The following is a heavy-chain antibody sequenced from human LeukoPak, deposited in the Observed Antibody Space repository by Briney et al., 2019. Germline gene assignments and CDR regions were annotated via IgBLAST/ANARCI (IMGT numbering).Heavy chain of an antibody. J-gene: IGHJ4*02. D-gene: IGHD5-18*01. CDR2: ISGSGGST. CDR1: GFTFSSYA. CDR3: AKRKGAYSYATYFDY. Sequence: GGSLRLSCAASGFTFSSYAMSWVRQAPGKGLEWVSAISGSGGSTYYADSVKGRFTISRDNSKNTLYLQMNSLRAEDTAVYYCAKRKGAYSYATYFDYWGQGTLVTVSS. V-gene: IGHV3-23*01.